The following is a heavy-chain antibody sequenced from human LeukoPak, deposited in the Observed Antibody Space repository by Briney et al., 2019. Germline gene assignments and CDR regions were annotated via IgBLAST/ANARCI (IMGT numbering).Heavy chain of an antibody. CDR2: IRYDGSNK. J-gene: IGHJ4*02. CDR3: AKEITIFGVG. CDR1: AFTFSSFG. V-gene: IGHV3-30*02. Sequence: PGGSLRLSCAASAFTFSSFGMHWVRQAPGKGLEWVAFIRYDGSNKYYADSVKGRFTISRDNSKNTLYLQMNSLRAEDTAVYYCAKEITIFGVGWGQGTLVTVSS. D-gene: IGHD3-3*01.